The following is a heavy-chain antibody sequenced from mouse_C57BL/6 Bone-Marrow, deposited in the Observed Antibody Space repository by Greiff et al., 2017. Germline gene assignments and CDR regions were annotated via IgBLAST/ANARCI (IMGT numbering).Heavy chain of an antibody. CDR2: ISNGGGSI. V-gene: IGHV5-12*01. D-gene: IGHD2-2*01. Sequence: EVKVVESGGGLVQPGGSLKLSCAASGFTFSDYYMYWVRQTPEKRLEWVAYISNGGGSIYYPDTVKGRFTISRDNAKNTRYLQMSRLKSEDTAMYYCARHGVYGYFYAMDYWGQGTSVTVSS. J-gene: IGHJ4*01. CDR1: GFTFSDYY. CDR3: ARHGVYGYFYAMDY.